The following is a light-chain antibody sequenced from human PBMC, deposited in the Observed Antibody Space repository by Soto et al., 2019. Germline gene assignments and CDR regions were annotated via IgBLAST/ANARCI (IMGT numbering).Light chain of an antibody. V-gene: IGLV2-14*01. Sequence: QSALTQPASVSGSPGQSLTISCTGTSSDVGGYNYVSWYQQHPGKAPKVMIYDVSNRPSGVSNRFSGSKSGNTASLTISGLQAEDEADYYCSSYTSTSVVFGGRTKLTVL. CDR2: DVS. CDR3: SSYTSTSVV. CDR1: SSDVGGYNY. J-gene: IGLJ2*01.